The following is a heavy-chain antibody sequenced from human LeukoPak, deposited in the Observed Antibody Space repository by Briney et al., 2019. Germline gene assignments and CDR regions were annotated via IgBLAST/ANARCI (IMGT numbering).Heavy chain of an antibody. CDR1: GGSISSYY. V-gene: IGHV4-59*12. CDR2: IYYSGST. J-gene: IGHJ4*02. CDR3: ARDPPGYDFWSGYLYYFDY. D-gene: IGHD3-3*01. Sequence: PSETLSLTCTVSGGSISSYYWSWIRQPPGKGLEWIGYIYYSGSTNYNPSLKSRVTISVDTSKNQFSLKLSSVTAADTAVYYCARDPPGYDFWSGYLYYFDYWGQGTLVTVSS.